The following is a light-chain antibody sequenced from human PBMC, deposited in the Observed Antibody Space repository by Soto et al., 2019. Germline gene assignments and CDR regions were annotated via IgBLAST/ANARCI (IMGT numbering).Light chain of an antibody. Sequence: QSVLTQPASVSGSPGQSITISCTGTSSDVGGYNSVSWYQHHPGKAPKLMIFDVSDWPSGVSSRFSGSKSGNTASLTISGLQAEDEADYYCSSYTTSSTPHYVFGPGTKVTVL. J-gene: IGLJ1*01. CDR3: SSYTTSSTPHYV. CDR1: SSDVGGYNS. CDR2: DVS. V-gene: IGLV2-14*03.